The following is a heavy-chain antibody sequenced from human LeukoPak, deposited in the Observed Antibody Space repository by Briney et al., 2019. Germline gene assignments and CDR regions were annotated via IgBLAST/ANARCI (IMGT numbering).Heavy chain of an antibody. CDR2: IRGEGRET. J-gene: IGHJ4*02. CDR1: GFTFGAYY. V-gene: IGHV3-7*03. CDR3: ARESAVGYGSFDY. D-gene: IGHD6-19*01. Sequence: GESLRLSWAASGFTFGAYYMSWVRQAPGKGLEWVANIRGEGRETLYADSLRGRFSIFRDNARNSVSLQMNSLSAEDTGVYYCARESAVGYGSFDYWGQGTLVTVSS.